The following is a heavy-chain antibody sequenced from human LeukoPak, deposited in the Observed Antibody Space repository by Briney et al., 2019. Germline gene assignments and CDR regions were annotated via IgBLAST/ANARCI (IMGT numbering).Heavy chain of an antibody. D-gene: IGHD3-10*01. J-gene: IGHJ5*02. CDR3: ARDITMVRGVITANWFDP. Sequence: GASVTVSCKASGYTFTSYAMNWVRQAPGQGLEWMGWINTNTGNPTYAQGFTGRFVFSLDTSVSTAYLQICSLKAEDTAVYYCARDITMVRGVITANWFDPWGQGTLVTVSS. CDR1: GYTFTSYA. CDR2: INTNTGNP. V-gene: IGHV7-4-1*01.